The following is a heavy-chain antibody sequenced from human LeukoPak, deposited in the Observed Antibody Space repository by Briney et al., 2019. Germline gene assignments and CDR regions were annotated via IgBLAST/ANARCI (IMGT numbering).Heavy chain of an antibody. CDR1: GDSLSGFY. Sequence: PSETLSLSCTVSGDSLSGFYWSWIRQPAGKGLQWIGRISTSGSTNYNPSLTSRVTMSVDRSTNEFSLTVRSVTAADTALYYCARGLPSYGDYVDYYFYMDVWGKGTTVTVS. CDR3: ARGLPSYGDYVDYYFYMDV. D-gene: IGHD4-17*01. CDR2: ISTSGST. V-gene: IGHV4-4*07. J-gene: IGHJ6*03.